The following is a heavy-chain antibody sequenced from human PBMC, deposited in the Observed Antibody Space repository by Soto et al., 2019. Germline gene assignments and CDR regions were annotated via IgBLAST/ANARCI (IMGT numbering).Heavy chain of an antibody. CDR3: VRQGGRPGIWYFDS. J-gene: IGHJ4*02. Sequence: QVQLVESGGGVVQPGRSLRLSCAASGFTFSGYAMHWVRQAPGKGLEWVAATSYNENYKYYTDSVKGRFTISRDNSKNTLFLQMNSLRSEDTAVYHFVRQGGRPGIWYFDSWGQGSLVTVSS. D-gene: IGHD1-26*01. CDR1: GFTFSGYA. CDR2: TSYNENYK. V-gene: IGHV3-30*04.